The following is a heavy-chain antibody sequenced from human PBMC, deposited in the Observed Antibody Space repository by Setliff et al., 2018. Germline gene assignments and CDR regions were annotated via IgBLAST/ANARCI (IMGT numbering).Heavy chain of an antibody. CDR1: GGTFSSYA. D-gene: IGHD3-22*01. V-gene: IGHV1-2*02. J-gene: IGHJ4*02. CDR3: ARVGVPSGYWYYLDY. Sequence: ASVKVSCKASGGTFSSYAISWVRQAPGQGLEWMGRIIPNSGGTNYAQKFKGRVTMTRDTSITTVHMELRRLTSDDTAIYYCARVGVPSGYWYYLDYWGQGTQVTVSS. CDR2: IIPNSGGT.